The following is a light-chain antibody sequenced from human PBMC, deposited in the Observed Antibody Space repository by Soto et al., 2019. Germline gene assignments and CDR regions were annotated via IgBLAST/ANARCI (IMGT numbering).Light chain of an antibody. CDR3: QQSSSTLIT. Sequence: QMTQSPSSLSASVGDSVTITCRASQSISTYLHWYQQKPGNAPKLLIYAASSLQSGVPSRFSGSGSGTDFTLTISSLQPEDFATYYCQQSSSTLITFGQGTRLEIK. J-gene: IGKJ5*01. CDR2: AAS. CDR1: QSISTY. V-gene: IGKV1-39*01.